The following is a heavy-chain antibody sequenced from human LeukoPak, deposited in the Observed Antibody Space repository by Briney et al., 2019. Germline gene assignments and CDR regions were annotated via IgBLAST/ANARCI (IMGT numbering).Heavy chain of an antibody. CDR3: ASWAGGNAPVASFDY. D-gene: IGHD1-14*01. J-gene: IGHJ4*02. V-gene: IGHV1-2*02. CDR1: GYSFTGYY. CDR2: INLNSGDT. Sequence: ASVKVSCKPSGYSFTGYYMHWMRQAPGQGLEWMGWINLNSGDTNYAEKFRGRVTMTRDTSISTAYVELSRLRYDDTAVYYCASWAGGNAPVASFDYWGQGTLVTVSS.